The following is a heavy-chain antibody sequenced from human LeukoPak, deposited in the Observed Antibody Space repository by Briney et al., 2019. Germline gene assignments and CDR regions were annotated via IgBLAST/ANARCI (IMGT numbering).Heavy chain of an antibody. CDR2: IKEDGTAK. CDR1: GFTFSTSW. D-gene: IGHD5-12*01. V-gene: IGHV3-7*01. J-gene: IGHJ3*02. Sequence: PGGSLRLSCAASGFTFSTSWMAWVRQAPGKGLEWVANIKEDGTAKNYVVSVRGRFTISRDNAKNSLFLQMNSLRGEDTAVYYCTRDSGYNAFDIWGQGTMVTASS. CDR3: TRDSGYNAFDI.